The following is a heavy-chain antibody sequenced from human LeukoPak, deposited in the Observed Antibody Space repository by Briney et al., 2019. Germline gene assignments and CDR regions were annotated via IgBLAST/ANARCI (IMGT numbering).Heavy chain of an antibody. J-gene: IGHJ4*02. CDR2: IIPIFGTA. Sequence: SVTVSCKASGGTFSSYAISWVRQAPGQGLEWMGGIIPIFGTANYAQKFQGRVTITADESTSTAYMELSSLRSEDTAVYYCARGGTAMVTRGFYDYWGQGTLVTVSS. D-gene: IGHD5-18*01. V-gene: IGHV1-69*01. CDR1: GGTFSSYA. CDR3: ARGGTAMVTRGFYDY.